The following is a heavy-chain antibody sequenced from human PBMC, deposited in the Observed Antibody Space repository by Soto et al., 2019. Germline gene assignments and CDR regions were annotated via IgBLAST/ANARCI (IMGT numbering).Heavy chain of an antibody. J-gene: IGHJ5*02. D-gene: IGHD3-10*01. CDR2: IYYSGST. V-gene: IGHV4-59*01. CDR3: ARYGSGSSVWFEP. CDR1: GGSMSGYY. Sequence: QVQLQESGPGLVKPSETLSLTCTVSGGSMSGYYWSWIRQPPGKGLEWIGYIYYSGSTIYNPSLKSRVTISVDTSKNQFPLKLSSVTAADTAVYYCARYGSGSSVWFEPWGQGTQVTVSS.